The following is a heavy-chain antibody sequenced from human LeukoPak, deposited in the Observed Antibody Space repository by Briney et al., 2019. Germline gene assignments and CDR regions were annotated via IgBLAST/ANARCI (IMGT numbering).Heavy chain of an antibody. CDR3: ARDPGIAAAGTVGYFDS. Sequence: PGGSLRLSCVASGFIFSSYWMSWVRQTPGKGLEWVANIKQEGSASYYVDSVTGRFTISRDNAMNSLYLQMNSLRVEDTAVYYCARDPGIAAAGTVGYFDSWGQGILVTVSS. V-gene: IGHV3-7*01. J-gene: IGHJ4*02. CDR2: IKQEGSAS. D-gene: IGHD6-13*01. CDR1: GFIFSSYW.